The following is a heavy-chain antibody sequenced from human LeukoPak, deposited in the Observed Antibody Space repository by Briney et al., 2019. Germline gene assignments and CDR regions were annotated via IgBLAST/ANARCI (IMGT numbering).Heavy chain of an antibody. CDR1: GFTFSKFW. CDR2: IKQDGSEK. J-gene: IGHJ4*02. V-gene: IGHV3-7*01. Sequence: GGAPRLSRATPGFTFSKFWMSWVRQAPGKGLEWVANIKQDGSEKYYVDFAKGRFTISRDNAKNSLYLQMNSLRAEDTAVYYCVKRISDYWGQGTLVTVSS. D-gene: IGHD1-1*01. CDR3: VKRISDY.